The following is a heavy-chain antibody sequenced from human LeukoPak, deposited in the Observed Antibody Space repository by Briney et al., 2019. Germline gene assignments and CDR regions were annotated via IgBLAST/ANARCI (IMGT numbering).Heavy chain of an antibody. D-gene: IGHD5-12*01. CDR3: ARDSGYNAFDY. Sequence: PGGSLRLSCAASGFSFRDFEMNWVRQAPGRGLEWLANINQDGSAKTCVDSVKGRFTISRDNAKNSLYLQMNSLRAEDTAMYYCARDSGYNAFDYWGQGTLVTVSS. CDR1: GFSFRDFE. CDR2: INQDGSAK. V-gene: IGHV3-7*05. J-gene: IGHJ4*02.